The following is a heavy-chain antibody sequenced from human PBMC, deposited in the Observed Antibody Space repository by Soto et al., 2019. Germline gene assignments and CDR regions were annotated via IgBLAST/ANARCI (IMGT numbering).Heavy chain of an antibody. V-gene: IGHV3-33*01. CDR3: ARDCLSEGDYIDY. CDR2: IWYDGSNK. J-gene: IGHJ4*02. D-gene: IGHD3-16*02. CDR1: GFTFSSYG. Sequence: GGSLRLSCAASGFTFSSYGMHWVRQAPGKGLEWVAVIWYDGSNKYYADSVKGRFTISRDNSKNTLYLQMNSLRAEDTAVYYCARDCLSEGDYIDYWGQGTLVTVSS.